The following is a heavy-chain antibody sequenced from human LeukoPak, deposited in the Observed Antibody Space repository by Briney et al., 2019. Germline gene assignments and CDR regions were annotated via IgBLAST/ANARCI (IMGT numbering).Heavy chain of an antibody. D-gene: IGHD2-2*01. CDR2: IYSGGST. V-gene: IGHV3-53*01. CDR1: GLTVSSNY. Sequence: GGSLRLSCAVSGLTVSSNYMSWVRQAPGKGLEWVSVIYSGGSTYYADSVKGRFTISRDTSKNTLYLQMNSLRAEDTAVYYCAKDPSTSSAIPKFFFDYWGQGTLVTVSS. J-gene: IGHJ4*02. CDR3: AKDPSTSSAIPKFFFDY.